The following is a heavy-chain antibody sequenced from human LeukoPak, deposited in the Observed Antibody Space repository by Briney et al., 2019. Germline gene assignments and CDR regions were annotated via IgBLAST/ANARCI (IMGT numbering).Heavy chain of an antibody. D-gene: IGHD3-22*01. Sequence: PSETLSLTCTVSGVSISSSSYYWGWIRQPPGKGLEWIGSIYYSGSTYYNPSLKSRVTISVDTSKNQFSLKLSSVTAADTAVYYCARGRYYYDMGEFDYWGQGTLVTVSS. CDR3: ARGRYYYDMGEFDY. CDR2: IYYSGST. CDR1: GVSISSSSYY. J-gene: IGHJ4*02. V-gene: IGHV4-39*07.